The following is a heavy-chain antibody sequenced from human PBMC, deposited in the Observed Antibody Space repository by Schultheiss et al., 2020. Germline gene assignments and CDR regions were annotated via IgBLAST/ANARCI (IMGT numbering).Heavy chain of an antibody. CDR3: AKEGDPSDYYYYYMDV. Sequence: GGSLRLSCAASGFSFSNFHMSWVRQAPGKGLEWVAAISYDGSNKYYADSVKGRFTISRDNSKNTVYLQMNSLRAEDTAVYYCAKEGDPSDYYYYYMDVWGKGTTVTVSS. J-gene: IGHJ6*03. D-gene: IGHD2-21*02. CDR1: GFSFSNFH. CDR2: ISYDGSNK. V-gene: IGHV3-30*18.